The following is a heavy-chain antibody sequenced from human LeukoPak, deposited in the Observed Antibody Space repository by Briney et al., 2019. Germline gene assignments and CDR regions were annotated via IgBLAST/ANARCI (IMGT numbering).Heavy chain of an antibody. CDR2: INPSGGST. Sequence: ASVTVSCKASRYTFTNYYMYWVRQAPGQGLEWMGIINPSGGSTSYAQNFQGRVTMTRDMSTSTVYMELSSLRSEDTAVYYCAKGGVYSGYAFDPWGQGTLVTVSS. D-gene: IGHD5-12*01. J-gene: IGHJ5*02. CDR1: RYTFTNYY. CDR3: AKGGVYSGYAFDP. V-gene: IGHV1-46*01.